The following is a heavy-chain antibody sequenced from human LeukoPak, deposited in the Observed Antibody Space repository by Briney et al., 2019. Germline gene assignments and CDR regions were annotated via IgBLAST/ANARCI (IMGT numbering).Heavy chain of an antibody. D-gene: IGHD3-9*01. Sequence: SETLSLTCTVSGGSISSSSYYWGWIRQPPGKGLEWIGSIYYSGSTYYNPSLKSRVTISVDTSKNQFSLKLSSVTAADTAVYYCARGGQYDILTGYYISLDYWGQGTLVTVSS. CDR2: IYYSGST. CDR3: ARGGQYDILTGYYISLDY. CDR1: GGSISSSSYY. J-gene: IGHJ4*02. V-gene: IGHV4-39*07.